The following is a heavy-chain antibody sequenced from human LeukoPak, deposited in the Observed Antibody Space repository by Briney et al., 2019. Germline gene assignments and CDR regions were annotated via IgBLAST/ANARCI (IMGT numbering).Heavy chain of an antibody. Sequence: ASVKVSCKASGYTFTSYGISWVRQAPGQGLEWMGWISAYNGNTNYAQKLQGRVTMTTDTSTSTAYMELRSLRSDDTAVYYCARAQVVRGVIITQDYWGQGTLVTVSS. J-gene: IGHJ4*02. V-gene: IGHV1-18*01. D-gene: IGHD3-10*01. CDR2: ISAYNGNT. CDR1: GYTFTSYG. CDR3: ARAQVVRGVIITQDY.